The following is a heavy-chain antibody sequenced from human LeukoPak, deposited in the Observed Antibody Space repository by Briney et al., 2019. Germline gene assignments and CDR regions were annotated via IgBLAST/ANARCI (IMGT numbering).Heavy chain of an antibody. Sequence: SGTLSLTCAVSGGSIKSNNWWSWVRPPPGKGLEWIGEIYHSGSTNYNPSLESRVTVSVDKSKNQFSLDLSSVTAADTAVYYCARVFPPGGYYFDYWGQGTLVTVSS. J-gene: IGHJ4*02. CDR1: GGSIKSNNW. CDR3: ARVFPPGGYYFDY. CDR2: IYHSGST. V-gene: IGHV4-4*02. D-gene: IGHD2/OR15-2a*01.